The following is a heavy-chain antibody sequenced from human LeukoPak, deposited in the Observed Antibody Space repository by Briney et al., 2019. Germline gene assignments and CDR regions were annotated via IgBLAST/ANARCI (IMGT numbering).Heavy chain of an antibody. J-gene: IGHJ4*02. CDR1: GFIFSTYG. Sequence: AGGSLRLSCAASGFIFSTYGTYWVRQAPGKGLEWVAFIRHDGSIKNYADSVKGRSTISRDNSKNTLYLQMNSLRAEDTAVYYCAKDSLADIDYWGQGTLVTVSS. V-gene: IGHV3-30*02. D-gene: IGHD3-16*01. CDR3: AKDSLADIDY. CDR2: IRHDGSIK.